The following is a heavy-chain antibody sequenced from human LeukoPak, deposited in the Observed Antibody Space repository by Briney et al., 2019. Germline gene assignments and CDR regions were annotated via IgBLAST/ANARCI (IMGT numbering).Heavy chain of an antibody. Sequence: GGSLRLSCAASGFTFSSYAMSWVRQAPGQGLEWGSAISGSGGSTYYADSVKGRFTISRDNSKNTLYLQMNSLRAEDTAVYYCAIRTYYDILPGSFDYWGQGTLVTVSS. CDR2: ISGSGGST. CDR1: GFTFSSYA. V-gene: IGHV3-23*01. CDR3: AIRTYYDILPGSFDY. J-gene: IGHJ4*02. D-gene: IGHD3-9*01.